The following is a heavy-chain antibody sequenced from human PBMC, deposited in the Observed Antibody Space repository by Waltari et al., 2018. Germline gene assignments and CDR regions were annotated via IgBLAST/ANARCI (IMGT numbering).Heavy chain of an antibody. D-gene: IGHD2-2*02. CDR1: GFTFGDYA. CDR2: IRSKAYGGTT. CDR3: TRAPLYCSSTSCYSAYYYYMDV. Sequence: EVQLVESGGGLVQPGRSLRLSCTASGFTFGDYAMSWFRQAPGKGLEWVGFIRSKAYGGTTEYTASVKGRFTISRDDSKSIAYLQMNSLKTEDTAVYYCTRAPLYCSSTSCYSAYYYYMDVWGKGTTVTISS. J-gene: IGHJ6*03. V-gene: IGHV3-49*01.